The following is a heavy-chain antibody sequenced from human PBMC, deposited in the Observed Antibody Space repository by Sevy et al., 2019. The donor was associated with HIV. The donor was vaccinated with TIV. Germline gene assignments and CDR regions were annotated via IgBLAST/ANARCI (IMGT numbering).Heavy chain of an antibody. CDR2: ISSSSDII. V-gene: IGHV3-48*02. D-gene: IGHD6-25*01. CDR1: GFIFSGYS. Sequence: GGSLRLSCAVSGFIFSGYSMNWVRQAPGKGLEWVSYISSSSDIIYYADSVKGRFTISRDNARNSLYLQMNGLRDEDTAVYYCARTIAAAETFDYWGQGALVTVSS. CDR3: ARTIAAAETFDY. J-gene: IGHJ4*02.